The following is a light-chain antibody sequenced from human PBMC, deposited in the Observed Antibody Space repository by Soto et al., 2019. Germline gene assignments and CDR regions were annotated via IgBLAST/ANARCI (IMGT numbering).Light chain of an antibody. CDR3: ASWDDTLNGVV. CDR2: SNN. CDR1: SSNVGGNT. Sequence: QSVLTQPPSASGTPGQRVTISCSGGSSNVGGNTVDWYQQLPGTAPKLLIYSNNERPSGVPDRFSGSKSGTSASLAISGLQSDDEADYYCASWDDTLNGVVFGGGTKLTVL. J-gene: IGLJ2*01. V-gene: IGLV1-44*01.